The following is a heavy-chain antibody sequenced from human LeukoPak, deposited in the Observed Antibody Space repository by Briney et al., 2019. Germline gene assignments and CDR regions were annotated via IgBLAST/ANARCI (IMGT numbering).Heavy chain of an antibody. D-gene: IGHD6-13*01. CDR1: GFTFSSYA. Sequence: GGSLRLSCAASGFTFSSYAMHWVRQAPGKGLEWVAVISYDGSNKYYADSVKGRFTISRDNSKNTLYLQMNSLRAEDTAVYYCARDNGLYSSSWDAFDIWGQGTMVTVSS. CDR3: ARDNGLYSSSWDAFDI. J-gene: IGHJ3*02. V-gene: IGHV3-30*04. CDR2: ISYDGSNK.